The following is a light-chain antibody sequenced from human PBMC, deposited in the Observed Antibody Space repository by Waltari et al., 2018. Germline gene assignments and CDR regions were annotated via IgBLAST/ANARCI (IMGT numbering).Light chain of an antibody. CDR1: SRDVGGYHY. V-gene: IGLV2-14*01. Sequence: QSALTQPASVAGSPGPSIAISCTGTSRDVGGYHYVSWYQQHPGKAPKLMIYDVSKRPSGVSNRFSGSKSGNTASLTISGLQAEDEADYYCSSYTSSSTYVFGTGTKVTVL. J-gene: IGLJ1*01. CDR2: DVS. CDR3: SSYTSSSTYV.